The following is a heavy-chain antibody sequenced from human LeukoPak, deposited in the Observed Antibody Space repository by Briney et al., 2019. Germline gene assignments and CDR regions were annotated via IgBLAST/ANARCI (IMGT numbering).Heavy chain of an antibody. D-gene: IGHD5-18*01. CDR3: ARGFGYGGYISAY. V-gene: IGHV3-21*01. CDR2: ISSSSDYI. Sequence: GGSLRLSCAASGFIFSRYNMNWVRQAPGKGLEWVSSISSSSDYIYYADSVKGRFTISRDNAKNSLHLQMNSLRAEDTAVYYCARGFGYGGYISAYWGQGTLVTVSS. J-gene: IGHJ4*02. CDR1: GFIFSRYN.